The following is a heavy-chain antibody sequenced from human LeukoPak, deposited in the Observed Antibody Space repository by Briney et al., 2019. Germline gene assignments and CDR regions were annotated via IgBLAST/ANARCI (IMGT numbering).Heavy chain of an antibody. CDR3: ARGRWDGDAYYYYYYGMDV. CDR2: INHSGST. V-gene: IGHV4-39*07. CDR1: GGSISSTSYY. Sequence: SETLSLTCTVSGGSISSTSYYWGWVRQPPGKGLEWIGEINHSGSTNYNPSLKSRVTISVDTSKNQFSLKLSSVTAADTAVYYCARGRWDGDAYYYYYYGMDVWGQGTTVTVSS. J-gene: IGHJ6*02. D-gene: IGHD4-17*01.